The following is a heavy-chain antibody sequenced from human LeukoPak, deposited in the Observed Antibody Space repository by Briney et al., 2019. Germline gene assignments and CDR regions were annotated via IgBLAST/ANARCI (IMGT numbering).Heavy chain of an antibody. D-gene: IGHD6-13*01. CDR1: GGTFSSYA. CDR2: IIPIFGTA. J-gene: IGHJ1*01. CDR3: ARFSSWYKDEYFRH. V-gene: IGHV1-69*06. Sequence: SVKVSCKASGGTFSSYAISWVRQAPGQGLEWMGRIIPIFGTANYAQKFQGRVTITADKSTSTAYMELSSLRSEDTAVYYCARFSSWYKDEYFRHWGQGTLVTVSS.